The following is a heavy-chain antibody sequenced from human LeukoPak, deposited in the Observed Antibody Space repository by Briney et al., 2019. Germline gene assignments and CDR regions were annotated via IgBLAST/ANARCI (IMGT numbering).Heavy chain of an antibody. CDR1: GYSISSGYY. V-gene: IGHV4-38-2*02. Sequence: SETLSLTCTVSGYSISSGYYWGWIRQPPGKGLEWIGSIYHSGSTYYNPSLKSRVTISVDTSKNQFSLKLRPVTAADTAVYYCARDGDYGGYPWGQGTLVTVSS. J-gene: IGHJ5*02. D-gene: IGHD4-17*01. CDR2: IYHSGST. CDR3: ARDGDYGGYP.